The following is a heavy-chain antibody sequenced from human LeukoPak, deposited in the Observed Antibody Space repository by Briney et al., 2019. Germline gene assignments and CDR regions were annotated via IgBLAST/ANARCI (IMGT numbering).Heavy chain of an antibody. CDR2: IKTDGSST. CDR1: GFTFSNNW. D-gene: IGHD1-14*01. J-gene: IGHJ4*02. CDR3: TRDRSRAEDD. Sequence: PGGSLRLSCAASGFTFSNNWMHWVRQAPGKGLVWVSRIKTDGSSTTYADSVKGRFTISRDNANNLLYLQMNSLRGEDTAVYYCTRDRSRAEDDWGQGTLVTVSS. V-gene: IGHV3-74*03.